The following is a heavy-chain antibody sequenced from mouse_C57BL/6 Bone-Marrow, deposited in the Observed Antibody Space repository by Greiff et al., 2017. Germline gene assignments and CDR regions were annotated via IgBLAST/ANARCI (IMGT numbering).Heavy chain of an antibody. Sequence: QVQLQQPGAELVKPGASVKLSCKASGYTFTSYWMQWVKQRPGQGLEWIGEIDPSDSYTNYNQKFKGKATLTVDTSSSTAYMQLSSLPSEDSAVYCCARERDYYGSSRGFAYWGQGTLVTVSA. CDR3: ARERDYYGSSRGFAY. D-gene: IGHD1-1*01. CDR1: GYTFTSYW. CDR2: IDPSDSYT. J-gene: IGHJ3*01. V-gene: IGHV1-50*01.